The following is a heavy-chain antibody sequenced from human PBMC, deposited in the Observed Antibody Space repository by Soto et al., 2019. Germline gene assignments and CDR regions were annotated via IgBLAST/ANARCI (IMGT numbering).Heavy chain of an antibody. J-gene: IGHJ4*02. V-gene: IGHV4-39*02. D-gene: IGHD3-3*01. Sequence: PSETLSLTCTVSGGSISSSSYYWGWIRQPPGKGLEWIGSIYYSGSTYYNPSLKSRVTISVDTSKNQFSLKLSSVTAADTAVYYCARDATYYDFYRPGGGFDYWGQGTLVTVSS. CDR2: IYYSGST. CDR1: GGSISSSSYY. CDR3: ARDATYYDFYRPGGGFDY.